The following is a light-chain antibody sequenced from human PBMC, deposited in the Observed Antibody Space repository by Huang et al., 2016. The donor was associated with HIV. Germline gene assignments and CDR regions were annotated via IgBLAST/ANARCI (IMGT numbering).Light chain of an antibody. CDR2: AAS. CDR1: RSISIY. Sequence: DIQMTQSPSSLAASVGDRLTITFRAKRSISIYVNLFQQKAGKAPKLLIYAASSLQSGVPSRFSGSGSGSEFILTINSLQPEDFATYYCQQTYSTPRTFGQGTKVE. J-gene: IGKJ2*01. CDR3: QQTYSTPRT. V-gene: IGKV1-39*01.